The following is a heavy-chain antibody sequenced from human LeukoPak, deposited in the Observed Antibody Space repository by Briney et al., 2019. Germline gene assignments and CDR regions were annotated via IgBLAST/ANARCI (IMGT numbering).Heavy chain of an antibody. CDR1: GGSISSSSYY. CDR2: IYYSGST. V-gene: IGHV4-39*01. Sequence: SETLSLTCTVSGGSISSSSYYWGWIRQPPGKGLEWIGSIYYSGSTYYNPSLKSRVTISVDTSKNQFSLKLSSVTVADTAVYYCARSPITMVRGVTWFDPWGQGTLVTVSS. CDR3: ARSPITMVRGVTWFDP. J-gene: IGHJ5*02. D-gene: IGHD3-10*01.